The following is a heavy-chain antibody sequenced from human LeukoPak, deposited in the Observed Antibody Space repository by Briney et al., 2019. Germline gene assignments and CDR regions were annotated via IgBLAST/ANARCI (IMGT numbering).Heavy chain of an antibody. CDR1: GGSISSGDYY. Sequence: SQTLSLTCTVSGGSISSGDYYWSWIRQPPGKGLEWIGYIYYSGSTYYNPSLKSRVTISVDTSKNQFSLKLSSVTAADTAVYYCARAAFDDPYAFDIWGQGTMVTVSS. J-gene: IGHJ3*02. CDR3: ARAAFDDPYAFDI. CDR2: IYYSGST. D-gene: IGHD3-9*01. V-gene: IGHV4-30-4*08.